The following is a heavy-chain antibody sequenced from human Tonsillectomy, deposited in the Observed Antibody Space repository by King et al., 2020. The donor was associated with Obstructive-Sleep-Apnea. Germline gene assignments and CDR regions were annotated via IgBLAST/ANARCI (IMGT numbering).Heavy chain of an antibody. J-gene: IGHJ5*02. CDR3: ARGRRQQLVRGYNWFDP. Sequence: VQLQESGPGLVKPSETLSLTCTVSGGSISSYYWSWIRQPPGKGLEWIGYIYYSGSTNYNPSLTSRVTISVDTSKNQFSLKLSSVTAADTAVYYCARGRRQQLVRGYNWFDPWGQGTLVTVSS. D-gene: IGHD6-13*01. CDR1: GGSISSYY. V-gene: IGHV4-59*01. CDR2: IYYSGST.